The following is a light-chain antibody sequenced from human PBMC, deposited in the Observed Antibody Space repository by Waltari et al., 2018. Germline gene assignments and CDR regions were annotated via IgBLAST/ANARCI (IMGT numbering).Light chain of an antibody. CDR2: KNN. CDR1: SSNIGNNY. J-gene: IGLJ3*02. Sequence: QSVLTQPPSASGTPGQRVTISCSGSSSNIGNNYVYWYQHLPGAAPKLLIFKNNQRPAGVPDRSSDSKSRPSASLAISGLRSEDEADYYCAAWDDSLSSLVFGGGTKLSVL. CDR3: AAWDDSLSSLV. V-gene: IGLV1-47*01.